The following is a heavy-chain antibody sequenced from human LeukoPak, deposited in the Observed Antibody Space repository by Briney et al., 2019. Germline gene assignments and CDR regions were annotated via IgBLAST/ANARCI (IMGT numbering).Heavy chain of an antibody. D-gene: IGHD3-10*01. CDR3: ARVFFGPRSDWFDP. Sequence: SETLSLTCTVSVGSISSYYWSWIRQPAGKGLEWLGRIFTSGSTKYNPLLKSRVTMSVDTSKNQFSLKLSSVTAADTAVYYCARVFFGPRSDWFDPWGQGTLVTVSS. V-gene: IGHV4-4*07. CDR2: IFTSGST. J-gene: IGHJ5*02. CDR1: VGSISSYY.